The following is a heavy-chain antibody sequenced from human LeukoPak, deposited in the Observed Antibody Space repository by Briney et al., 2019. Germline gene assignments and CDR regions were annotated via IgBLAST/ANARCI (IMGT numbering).Heavy chain of an antibody. J-gene: IGHJ4*02. CDR1: GYTFTGYY. V-gene: IGHV1-2*02. D-gene: IGHD4-11*01. CDR3: ARDAIVRDYSNSDY. CDR2: INPNSGGT. Sequence: ASVRVSCKASGYTFTGYYIHWVRQAPGQGLAWMGWINPNSGGTNYAQKFQGRVTMTRDTSISTAYMELSRLTSDDTAVYYCARDAIVRDYSNSDYWGQGTLVTVSS.